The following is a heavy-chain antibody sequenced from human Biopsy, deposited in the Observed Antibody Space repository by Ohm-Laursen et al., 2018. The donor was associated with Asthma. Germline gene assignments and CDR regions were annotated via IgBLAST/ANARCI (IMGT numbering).Heavy chain of an antibody. D-gene: IGHD3-3*01. V-gene: IGHV3-30*18. J-gene: IGHJ4*02. CDR3: AKRRGYSDLTDFDH. CDR2: VSYDGGVV. CDR1: GFVFRSHA. Sequence: SLRLSCSASGFVFRSHAMHWVRQAPGKGLEWVAVVSYDGGVVHYADSMKGRLTISRDNAKSTLYLQMNRLRTDDTAVYFCAKRRGYSDLTDFDHWGQGTLVTVSS.